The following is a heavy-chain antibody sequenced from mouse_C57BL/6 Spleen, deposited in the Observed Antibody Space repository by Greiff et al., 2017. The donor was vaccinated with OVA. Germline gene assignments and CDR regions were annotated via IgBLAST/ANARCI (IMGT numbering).Heavy chain of an antibody. D-gene: IGHD4-1*01. CDR1: GYTFTSYG. Sequence: QVQLQQSGAELARPGASVKLSCKASGYTFTSYGISWVKQRTGQGLEWIGEIYPRSGNTYYNEKFKGKATLTADKSSSTAYMELRSLTSEDSAVYFCALTGSYYFDYWGQGTTLTVSS. CDR3: ALTGSYYFDY. CDR2: IYPRSGNT. J-gene: IGHJ2*01. V-gene: IGHV1-81*01.